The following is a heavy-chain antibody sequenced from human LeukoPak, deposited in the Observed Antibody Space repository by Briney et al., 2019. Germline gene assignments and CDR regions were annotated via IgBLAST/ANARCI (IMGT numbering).Heavy chain of an antibody. CDR3: TQGSGFYFNY. Sequence: PGGSLRLSCAVSGLTLSNVWMNWVRQAPGMGLEWVGLIKSKADGGTTDFATPVKGRFSISRDDSKNTLYLQMNSLKAEDTADYYCTQGSGFYFNYWGQGALVTVSS. J-gene: IGHJ4*02. CDR1: GLTLSNVW. CDR2: IKSKADGGTT. V-gene: IGHV3-15*07. D-gene: IGHD3-22*01.